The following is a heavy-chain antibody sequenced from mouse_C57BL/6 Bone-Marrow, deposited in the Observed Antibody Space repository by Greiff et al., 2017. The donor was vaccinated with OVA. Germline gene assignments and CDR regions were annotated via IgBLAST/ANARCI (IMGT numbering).Heavy chain of an antibody. CDR3: ARDYGNWHFDV. CDR1: GYTFTDYY. V-gene: IGHV1-19*01. D-gene: IGHD2-1*01. J-gene: IGHJ1*03. Sequence: EVQLQQSGPVLVKPGASVKMSCKASGYTFTDYYMNWVKQSHGKSLEWIGVINPYNGGTSYNQKFKGKATLTVDKSSSTAYMELNSLTSEDSAVYYCARDYGNWHFDVWGTGTTVTVSS. CDR2: INPYNGGT.